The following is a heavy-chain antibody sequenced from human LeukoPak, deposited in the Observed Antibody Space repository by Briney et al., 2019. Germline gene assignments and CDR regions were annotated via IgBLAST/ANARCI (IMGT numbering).Heavy chain of an antibody. Sequence: ASVKVSCKASGYTFTSYGISWVRQAPGQGLEWMGWISAYNGNTNYAQKLQGRVTMTTDTSTSTAYMELRSLRSDDTAVYYCARDPPPYYYDSRGYFPFDYWGQGTLVTVSS. CDR1: GYTFTSYG. CDR2: ISAYNGNT. CDR3: ARDPPPYYYDSRGYFPFDY. V-gene: IGHV1-18*01. J-gene: IGHJ4*02. D-gene: IGHD3-22*01.